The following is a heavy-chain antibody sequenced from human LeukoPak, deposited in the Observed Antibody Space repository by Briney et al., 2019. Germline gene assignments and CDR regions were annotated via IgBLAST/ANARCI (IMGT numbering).Heavy chain of an antibody. CDR2: INGDASST. J-gene: IGHJ4*02. Sequence: GRSLRLSCAASGFTFSSYWMHWVRQAPGKGLVWVSRINGDASSTTYADSVKGRFTISRDNAKNTVYLQMNSLRVEDTAVYYCARGGSGYSSSWSTFDYWGQGTLVTVSS. CDR1: GFTFSSYW. V-gene: IGHV3-74*01. CDR3: ARGGSGYSSSWSTFDY. D-gene: IGHD6-13*01.